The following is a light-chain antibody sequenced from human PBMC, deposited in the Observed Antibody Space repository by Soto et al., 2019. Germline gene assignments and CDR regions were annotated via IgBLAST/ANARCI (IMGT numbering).Light chain of an antibody. J-gene: IGKJ1*01. CDR2: DAS. Sequence: DIQMTQSPSTLSASLVDRVTITCRASQSITNRLAWYQQRPGKAPKVLIYDASSLESGVPSRFSGSGSGTEFILTISSLQPDDFATYCCQHYGGMWAFGQGTKVDI. V-gene: IGKV1-5*01. CDR1: QSITNR. CDR3: QHYGGMWA.